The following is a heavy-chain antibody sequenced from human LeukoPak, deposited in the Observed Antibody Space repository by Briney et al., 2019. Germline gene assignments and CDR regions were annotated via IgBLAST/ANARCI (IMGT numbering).Heavy chain of an antibody. Sequence: PSETLSLTCIVSGGSINNFYWSWLRQPPGKGLECIGHIYYNGATTYNPSLKSRVTMSVDTSKNHFSLLLTSVTAADTAVYYCAKYTPSGGYDASFFDPWGQGALVTVSS. D-gene: IGHD5-12*01. CDR3: AKYTPSGGYDASFFDP. J-gene: IGHJ5*02. CDR2: IYYNGAT. CDR1: GGSINNFY. V-gene: IGHV4-59*08.